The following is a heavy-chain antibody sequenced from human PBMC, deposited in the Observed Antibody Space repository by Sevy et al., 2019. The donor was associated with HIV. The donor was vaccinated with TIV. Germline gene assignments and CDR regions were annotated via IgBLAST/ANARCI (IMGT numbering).Heavy chain of an antibody. D-gene: IGHD1-26*01. CDR3: AVGDGVFLY. Sequence: GGSLRLSCAASRFAFSSYAVHWVRQAPGKGLEWVAFISHDGTNTDYAASVMGRFTISRDNSRNTLHLDISSLRVEDTAVYYCAVGDGVFLYWGQGTLVTVSS. CDR2: ISHDGTNT. CDR1: RFAFSSYA. V-gene: IGHV3-30*14. J-gene: IGHJ4*02.